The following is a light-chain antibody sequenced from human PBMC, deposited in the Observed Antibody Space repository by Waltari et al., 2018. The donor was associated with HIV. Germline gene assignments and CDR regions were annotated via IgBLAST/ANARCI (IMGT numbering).Light chain of an antibody. Sequence: DVGMTKSPLSLPVSLGQQASISCRSSQRLVYSDGNTYLNWFQHRPGQSPMRLISTISYRDSVVPDRCSVSGSGTDFTLKISRVEAEAVWFYYCMKGTPLPPTFGQGTKVEIK. CDR2: TIS. V-gene: IGKV2-30*01. CDR1: QRLVYSDGNTY. CDR3: MKGTPLPPT. J-gene: IGKJ1*01.